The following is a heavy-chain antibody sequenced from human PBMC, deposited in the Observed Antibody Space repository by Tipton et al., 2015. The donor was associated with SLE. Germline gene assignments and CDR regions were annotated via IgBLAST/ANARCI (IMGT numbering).Heavy chain of an antibody. D-gene: IGHD6-19*01. J-gene: IGHJ3*02. CDR3: ARDHRSGSLRGGFDI. Sequence: SLRLSCAASGFTVSSNYMTWVRQAPGKGLEWVSVIYSFGRTDYADSVKGRFTISRDNSKNTLYLQMNSLRAEDTAVYYCARDHRSGSLRGGFDIWGQGTRVTVSS. CDR2: IYSFGRT. CDR1: GFTVSSNY. V-gene: IGHV3-66*01.